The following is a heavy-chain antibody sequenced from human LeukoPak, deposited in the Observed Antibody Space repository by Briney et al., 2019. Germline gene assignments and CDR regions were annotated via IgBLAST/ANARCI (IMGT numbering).Heavy chain of an antibody. Sequence: GGSLRLSCGASGYIFRNYWMSWVRQAPGKGLEWVSSISSSSSYIYYADSVKGRFTISRDNAKNSLYLQMNSLRAEDTAVYYCARDYYGSGSYYNVYAFDIWGQGTMVTVSS. CDR3: ARDYYGSGSYYNVYAFDI. CDR1: GYIFRNYW. V-gene: IGHV3-21*01. D-gene: IGHD3-10*01. J-gene: IGHJ3*02. CDR2: ISSSSSYI.